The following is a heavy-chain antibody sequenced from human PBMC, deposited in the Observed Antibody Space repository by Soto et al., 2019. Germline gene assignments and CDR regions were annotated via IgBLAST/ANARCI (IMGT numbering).Heavy chain of an antibody. CDR1: GGTFSSYA. CDR2: IIPIGGTT. V-gene: IGHV1-69*06. D-gene: IGHD3-22*01. Sequence: SVKVSCKASGGTFSSYAISWVRQAPGQGLEWMGGIIPIGGTTSYAQKFQGRVTMTADTSTSTVYMELSSLRSEDTAVYYCARGEIPYYYDSSGYYLAYRGQGTLVTVSS. CDR3: ARGEIPYYYDSSGYYLAY. J-gene: IGHJ4*02.